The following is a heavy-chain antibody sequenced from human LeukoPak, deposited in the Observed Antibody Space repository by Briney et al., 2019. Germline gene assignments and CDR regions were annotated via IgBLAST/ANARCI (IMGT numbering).Heavy chain of an antibody. CDR3: ARDLTAVGIDY. Sequence: GGSLRLSCADSGFTFSRYNMNWVRQAPGKGLEWVSSISSSSGYMYYADSVKGRFTISRDNAKNSLYLQMNSLRAEDTAVYYCARDLTAVGIDYWGQGTLVTVSS. CDR1: GFTFSRYN. J-gene: IGHJ4*02. CDR2: ISSSSGYM. V-gene: IGHV3-21*01. D-gene: IGHD6-19*01.